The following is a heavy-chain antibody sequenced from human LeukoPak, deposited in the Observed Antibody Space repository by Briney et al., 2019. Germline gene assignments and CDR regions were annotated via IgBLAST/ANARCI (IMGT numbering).Heavy chain of an antibody. J-gene: IGHJ4*02. CDR1: GGSISSSSYY. CDR3: AKAAKYYFGSDTYYYFDY. Sequence: SETLSLTCTVSGGSISSSSYYWSWIRQPPGKGLEWIGYIYHSGTINYNPSLKSRVTMSVDTSESQFSLSLRSVTSADTAVYYCAKAAKYYFGSDTYYYFDYWGQGILVTVSS. D-gene: IGHD3-10*01. CDR2: IYHSGTI. V-gene: IGHV4-61*01.